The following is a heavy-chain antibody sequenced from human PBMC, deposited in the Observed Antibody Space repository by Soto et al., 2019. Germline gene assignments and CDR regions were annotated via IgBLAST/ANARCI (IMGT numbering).Heavy chain of an antibody. Sequence: QHGGSMRLSCAASGFTFSSSGMHWVRQAPGKGLEWVAVISYDGSNKYYADSVKGRFTISRDNSKNTLYLQMNSLRAEDTAVYYCAKDLLGAYYDFCIVYWGQGTLVTVSS. V-gene: IGHV3-30*18. J-gene: IGHJ4*02. CDR2: ISYDGSNK. CDR3: AKDLLGAYYDFCIVY. CDR1: GFTFSSSG. D-gene: IGHD3-3*01.